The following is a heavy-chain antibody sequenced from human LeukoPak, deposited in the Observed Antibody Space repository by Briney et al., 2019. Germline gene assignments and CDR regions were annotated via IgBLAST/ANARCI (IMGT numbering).Heavy chain of an antibody. D-gene: IGHD3-10*01. CDR3: ARDRESRGSGSYYYYYGMDV. CDR1: GYTFTSYG. J-gene: IGHJ6*02. V-gene: IGHV1-18*01. Sequence: GASVKVSCKASGYTFTSYGISWVRQAPGQGLEWMGWISAYNGNTNYAQKLQGRVTMTTDTSTSTAYMELRSLRSDDTAVYYCARDRESRGSGSYYYYYGMDVWGQGTTVTVSS. CDR2: ISAYNGNT.